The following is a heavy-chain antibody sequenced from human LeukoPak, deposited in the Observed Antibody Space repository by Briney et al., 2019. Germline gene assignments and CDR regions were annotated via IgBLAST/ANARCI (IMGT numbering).Heavy chain of an antibody. J-gene: IGHJ3*02. D-gene: IGHD3-22*01. V-gene: IGHV3-23*01. Sequence: GGSLRLSCAASGFTFSSYAMSWVRQAPGKGLEWVSAISSSGGSTYYADSVKGRFSISRDNSKNTLYLQMNSLRAEDTAVYYCAKKPGERYYYDSSGPAIWGQGTMVTVSS. CDR3: AKKPGERYYYDSSGPAI. CDR2: ISSSGGST. CDR1: GFTFSSYA.